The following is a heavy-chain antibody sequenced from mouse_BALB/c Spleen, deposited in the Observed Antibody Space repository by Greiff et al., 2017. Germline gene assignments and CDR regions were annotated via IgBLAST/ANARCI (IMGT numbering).Heavy chain of an antibody. J-gene: IGHJ2*01. V-gene: IGHV14-1*02. CDR2: IDPENGNT. CDR3: ARPYFDY. Sequence: EVKLVESGAELVRPGALVKLSCKASGFNIKDYYMHWVKQRPEQGLEWIGWIDPENGNTIYDPKFQGKASITADTSSNTAYLQLSSLTSEDTAVYYCARPYFDYWGQGTTLTVSS. CDR1: GFNIKDYY.